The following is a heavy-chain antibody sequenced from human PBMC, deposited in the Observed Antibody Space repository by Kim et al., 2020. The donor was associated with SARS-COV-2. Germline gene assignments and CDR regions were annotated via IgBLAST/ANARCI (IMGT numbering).Heavy chain of an antibody. Sequence: GGSLRLSCAASGFTFSTYAMTWVRQAPGKGLQWVSVVSGSGDATFYADSVKGRFTISRDNSKNMVYLQMNSLGAEDTAMYFCAKGRVATAPVQHFEWWGQGPLVTVSS. CDR1: GFTFSTYA. J-gene: IGHJ4*02. CDR2: VSGSGDAT. D-gene: IGHD3-10*01. V-gene: IGHV3-23*01. CDR3: AKGRVATAPVQHFEW.